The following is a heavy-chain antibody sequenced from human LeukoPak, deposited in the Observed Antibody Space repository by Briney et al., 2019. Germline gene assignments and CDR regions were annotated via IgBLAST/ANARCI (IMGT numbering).Heavy chain of an antibody. CDR1: GGSVSSDSNY. J-gene: IGHJ5*02. D-gene: IGHD6-6*01. CDR2: ISYSGNT. V-gene: IGHV4-61*01. Sequence: SETLSLTCTVSGGSVSSDSNYWSWIRQPPGKGLEWIGYISYSGNTNYNPSLKSRVTISVDTSKNQFSLKLSSVTAADTAVYYCARGRTYRSSSWFDPWGQGTLVTVSS. CDR3: ARGRTYRSSSWFDP.